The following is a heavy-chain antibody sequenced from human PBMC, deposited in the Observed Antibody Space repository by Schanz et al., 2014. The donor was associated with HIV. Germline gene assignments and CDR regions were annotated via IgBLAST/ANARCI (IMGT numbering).Heavy chain of an antibody. CDR2: ISGGGGNT. V-gene: IGHV3-23*04. J-gene: IGHJ5*01. D-gene: IGHD5-18*01. Sequence: QLVESGGDLVQPGRSLRLSCAASGFTFSNYAMSWVRQAPGKGLEWVASISGGGGNTYYADSVKGRFIISRDISKRTVYLQMNSLGAEDTAMYYCAKDRNGYNQPIESWGHGTLVSVSS. CDR3: AKDRNGYNQPIES. CDR1: GFTFSNYA.